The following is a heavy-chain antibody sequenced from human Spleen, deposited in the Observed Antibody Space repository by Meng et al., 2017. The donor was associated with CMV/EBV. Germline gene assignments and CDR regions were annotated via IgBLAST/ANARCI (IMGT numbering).Heavy chain of an antibody. D-gene: IGHD3-3*01. V-gene: IGHV3-53*01. CDR3: ARSSGSRITIFGGLWYFDY. Sequence: TVRSNYMSWVRQAPGKGLEWVSVIYSGGSTYYADSVKGRFTISRDNSKNTLYLQMNSLRAEDTAVYYCARSSGSRITIFGGLWYFDYWGQGTLVTVSS. CDR1: TVRSNY. CDR2: IYSGGST. J-gene: IGHJ4*02.